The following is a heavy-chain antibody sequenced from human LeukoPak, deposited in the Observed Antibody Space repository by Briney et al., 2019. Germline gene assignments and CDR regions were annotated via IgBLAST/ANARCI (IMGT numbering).Heavy chain of an antibody. CDR1: GGSISSYY. CDR2: IYYSGST. V-gene: IGHV4-59*01. CDR3: ARAHSRDGYNYYYYYYMDV. Sequence: SETLSLTCTVSGGSISSYYWSWIRQPPGKGLEWIGYIYYSGSTNYNPSLKSRVTISVDTSKNQFPLKLSSVTAADTAVYYCARAHSRDGYNYYYYYYMDVWGKGTTVTVSS. J-gene: IGHJ6*03. D-gene: IGHD5-24*01.